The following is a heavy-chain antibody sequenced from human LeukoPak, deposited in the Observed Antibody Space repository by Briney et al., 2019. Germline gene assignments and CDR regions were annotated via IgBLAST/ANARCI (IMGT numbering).Heavy chain of an antibody. D-gene: IGHD3-9*01. V-gene: IGHV4-59*01. CDR2: IYYSEST. Sequence: PSETLSLTCTVSGGSISSYYWSWIRQPPGKGLEWIGYIYYSESTNYNPSLKSRVTISVDTSKNQFSLKLSSVTAADTAVYYCARGAEYYDILTGYYGMDVWGQGTTVTVSS. J-gene: IGHJ6*02. CDR1: GGSISSYY. CDR3: ARGAEYYDILTGYYGMDV.